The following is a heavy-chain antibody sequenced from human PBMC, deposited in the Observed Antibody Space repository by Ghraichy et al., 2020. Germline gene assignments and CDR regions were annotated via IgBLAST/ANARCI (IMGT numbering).Heavy chain of an antibody. CDR2: IYYSGST. V-gene: IGHV4-59*01. J-gene: IGHJ3*02. CDR1: GGSISRYY. CDR3: ARVHDSSGYYAFDI. Sequence: SETLSLTCTVSGGSISRYYWSWIRQPPGKGLEWIGDIYYSGSTNYNPSLKSRVTISVDTSKNQFSLKLSSVTAADTAVYYCARVHDSSGYYAFDIWGQGTMVTVSS. D-gene: IGHD3-22*01.